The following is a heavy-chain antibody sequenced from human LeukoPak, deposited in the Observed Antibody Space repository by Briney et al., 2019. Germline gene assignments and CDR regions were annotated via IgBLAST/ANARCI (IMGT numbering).Heavy chain of an antibody. D-gene: IGHD3-10*01. J-gene: IGHJ5*02. CDR3: ARVVCFGELLHTGWFDP. V-gene: IGHV4-39*07. CDR1: ACSISSSSYY. Sequence: PSETLSLTCTVSACSISSSSYYWGWIRQPPGKGLGRIGSIYYSGRTYYNPSLKSRVTISVDTSKNQFSVKLSSVTAADTAVYYCARVVCFGELLHTGWFDPWGQGTLVTVSS. CDR2: IYYSGRT.